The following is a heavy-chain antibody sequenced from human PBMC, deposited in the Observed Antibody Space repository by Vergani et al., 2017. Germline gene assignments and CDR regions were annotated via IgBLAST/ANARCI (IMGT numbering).Heavy chain of an antibody. CDR1: EYSFSSYW. D-gene: IGHD3-10*01. V-gene: IGHV5-51*01. Sequence: EVQLVQSGAEVKKPGESLKISCTGSEYSFSSYWIGWVRQMPGKGLEWMGVIFPDDSDTRYSPSFQGQVTISADKSISTAYLQWSSLKASDTAMYYCARVIVGSYFDFDYWGQGTLVTVSS. J-gene: IGHJ4*02. CDR3: ARVIVGSYFDFDY. CDR2: IFPDDSDT.